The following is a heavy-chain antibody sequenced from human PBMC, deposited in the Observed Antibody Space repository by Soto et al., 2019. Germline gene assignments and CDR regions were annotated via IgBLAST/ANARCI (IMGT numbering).Heavy chain of an antibody. Sequence: QVQLQESGPGLVKPSQTLSLTCTVSGGSISSGGYYWSWIRQHPGKGLEWIGYIYYSGSTYYNPSLKSRVTISVDTSKNQFSLKLSSVTVADTAVYYCASIISGSFSVDYWGQGTLVTVSS. D-gene: IGHD1-26*01. CDR3: ASIISGSFSVDY. V-gene: IGHV4-31*03. CDR2: IYYSGST. J-gene: IGHJ4*02. CDR1: GGSISSGGYY.